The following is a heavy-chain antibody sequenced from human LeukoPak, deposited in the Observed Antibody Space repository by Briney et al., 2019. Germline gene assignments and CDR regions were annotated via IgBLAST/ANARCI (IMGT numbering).Heavy chain of an antibody. CDR2: ISYDGSNK. V-gene: IGHV3-30-3*01. CDR3: ARAKAAAGTVDY. J-gene: IGHJ4*02. CDR1: GFTFSSYA. D-gene: IGHD6-13*01. Sequence: GRSLRLSCAASGFTFSSYAMHWVRQAPGKGLEWVAVISYDGSNKYYADSVKGRFTISRDNSKNTLYLQMNSLRAEDTAVYYCARAKAAAGTVDYWGQGTLVTVSS.